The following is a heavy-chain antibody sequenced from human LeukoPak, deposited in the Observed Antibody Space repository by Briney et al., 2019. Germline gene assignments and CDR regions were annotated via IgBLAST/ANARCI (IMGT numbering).Heavy chain of an antibody. V-gene: IGHV3-73*01. CDR3: TRDSGTYNWFDP. CDR2: IEKKDTAYAT. J-gene: IGHJ5*02. CDR1: GFTFSGSA. Sequence: GGSLRLSCAASGFTFSGSAIHWVRQSPGEGLEWVGEIEKKDTAYATPPSYAASVKRRFPISRDDSINTAYLQMKSLKTEDTALYYCTRDSGTYNWFDPWGQGTLVTVSS. D-gene: IGHD1-26*01.